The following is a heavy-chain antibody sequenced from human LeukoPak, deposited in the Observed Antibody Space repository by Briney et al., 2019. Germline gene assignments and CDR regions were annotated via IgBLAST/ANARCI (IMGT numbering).Heavy chain of an antibody. D-gene: IGHD3-22*01. V-gene: IGHV3-30*02. Sequence: GGSLRLSCAASGFTFSSYGMHWVRQAPGKGLEWLAFIRYDGSNKYYADSVKGRFTISRDNSKNTLYLQMNSLRAEDTAVYYCAKTYYYDSSGYYYQGPSNYFDYWGQGTLVTVSS. CDR3: AKTYYYDSSGYYYQGPSNYFDY. J-gene: IGHJ4*02. CDR1: GFTFSSYG. CDR2: IRYDGSNK.